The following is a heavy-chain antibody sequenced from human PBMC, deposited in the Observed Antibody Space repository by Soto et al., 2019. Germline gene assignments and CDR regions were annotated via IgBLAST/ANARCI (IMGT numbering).Heavy chain of an antibody. CDR3: AREAVSGRTGFDY. V-gene: IGHV1-18*01. J-gene: IGHJ4*02. Sequence: APVKVSCKASGYTFTSYGISWVRQAPGQGLEWMGWVNAYNGNTNYAQKFQGRVTMTTDTSTSTAYMELRSLRSDDTAVYYCAREAVSGRTGFDYWGQGTLVTVSS. D-gene: IGHD6-19*01. CDR2: VNAYNGNT. CDR1: GYTFTSYG.